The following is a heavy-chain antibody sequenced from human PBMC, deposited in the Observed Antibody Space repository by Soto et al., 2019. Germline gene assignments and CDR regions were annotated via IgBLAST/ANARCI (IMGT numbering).Heavy chain of an antibody. J-gene: IGHJ5*02. D-gene: IGHD3-22*01. V-gene: IGHV1-8*01. CDR1: GYTFTSYD. Sequence: ASVKVSCKASGYTFTSYDINWVRQATGQGIERMGWMNPNSGNTGYAQKFQGRVTITADDSTSTAYMELSSLRSEDTAVYYCARSFFKYYYDSSGYSNNWFDPWGQGTLVTVSS. CDR2: MNPNSGNT. CDR3: ARSFFKYYYDSSGYSNNWFDP.